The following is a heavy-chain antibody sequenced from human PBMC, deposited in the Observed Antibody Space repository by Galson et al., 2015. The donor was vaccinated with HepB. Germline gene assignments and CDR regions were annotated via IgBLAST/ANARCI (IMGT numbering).Heavy chain of an antibody. CDR2: ISSSSSYI. V-gene: IGHV3-21*01. CDR1: GFTFRSYS. J-gene: IGHJ6*02. Sequence: SLRLSCAASGFTFRSYSMNWVRQAPGKGLEWVSSISSSSSYIYYADSVKGRFTISRDNAKNSLYLQMNSLRAEDTAVYYCARGYSYGYYYYYGMDVWGQGTTVTVSS. D-gene: IGHD5-18*01. CDR3: ARGYSYGYYYYYGMDV.